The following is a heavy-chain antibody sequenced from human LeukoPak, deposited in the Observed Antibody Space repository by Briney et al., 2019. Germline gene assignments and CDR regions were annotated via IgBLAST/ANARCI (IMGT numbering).Heavy chain of an antibody. CDR2: ITGSGDDT. J-gene: IGHJ4*02. CDR1: GFTFSAYA. Sequence: RPGGSLRLSCVASGFTFSAYAMSWVRQAPGKGLEWVSAITGSGDDTYYADSVKGRFTISRDSSKNTLYLQMNSLRAEDTAVYYCAKYTPANYYGSGSTFDYWGQGALVTVSS. CDR3: AKYTPANYYGSGSTFDY. D-gene: IGHD3-10*01. V-gene: IGHV3-23*01.